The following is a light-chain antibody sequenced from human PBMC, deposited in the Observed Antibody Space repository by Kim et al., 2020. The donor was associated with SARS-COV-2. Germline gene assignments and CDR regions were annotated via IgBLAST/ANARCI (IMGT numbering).Light chain of an antibody. CDR3: QQYGSSPPLT. J-gene: IGKJ4*01. CDR2: GAS. V-gene: IGKV3-20*01. CDR1: QSVSSNY. Sequence: PGERATRSCRASQSVSSNYLAWYQQKPGQAPRLLIYGASSRATGIPDRFSGSGSGTDFTLTISRLEPEDFAVYYCQQYGSSPPLTFGGGTKVDIK.